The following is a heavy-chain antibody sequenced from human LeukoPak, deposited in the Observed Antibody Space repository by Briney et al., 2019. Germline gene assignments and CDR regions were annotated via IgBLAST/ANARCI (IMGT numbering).Heavy chain of an antibody. CDR2: INGDGTST. CDR1: GFIFSTQW. V-gene: IGHV3-74*01. Sequence: GGSLRLSCAAPGFIFSTQWMHWVRQGPGKGLVWVSGINGDGTSTIYAGSVKGRFTISRDNAKNTLYLQMNSLRADDTAVYYCMRGYDIWGQGTMVTVSS. CDR3: MRGYDI. J-gene: IGHJ3*02.